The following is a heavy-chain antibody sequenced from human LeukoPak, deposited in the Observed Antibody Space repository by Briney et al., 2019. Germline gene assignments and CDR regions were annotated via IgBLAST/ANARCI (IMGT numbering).Heavy chain of an antibody. CDR1: AFTYTINL. CDR3: LRDGGVSGYDLLDY. CDR2: INQDGSEE. V-gene: IGHV3-7*01. J-gene: IGHJ4*02. Sequence: WGTLTLSFTTSAFTYTINLFPKLRPAILKRLQYLAYINQDGSEEHYMDSVKARFTISRDNAKISLSLQMNSLRAEDTAVYYCLRDGGVSGYDLLDYWGQGTLVTVSS. D-gene: IGHD5-12*01.